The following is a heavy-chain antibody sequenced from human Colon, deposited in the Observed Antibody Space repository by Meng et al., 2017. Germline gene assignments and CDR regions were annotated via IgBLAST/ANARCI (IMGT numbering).Heavy chain of an antibody. CDR3: AKEIFQQLGAFDS. D-gene: IGHD3-3*01. CDR1: GFTFSKFG. J-gene: IGHJ4*02. V-gene: IGHV3-30*18. CDR2: VLYDGSNT. Sequence: QVHLVESGGGVVHPGGSLRLSCAASGFTFSKFGIHWVRQAPGKGLEWVSDVLYDGSNTYYADSVKGRFTISRDNTNNTVYLHMSSLRPEDTAIYYCAKEIFQQLGAFDSWGQGTLVTVSS.